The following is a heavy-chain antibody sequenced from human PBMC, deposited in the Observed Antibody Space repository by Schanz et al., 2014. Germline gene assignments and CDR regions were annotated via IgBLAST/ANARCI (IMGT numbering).Heavy chain of an antibody. J-gene: IGHJ4*02. Sequence: QVQLVESGGGVVQPGGSLRLSCAASGFTFSNYIMHWVRQAPGKGLDWVATISYDGSNKYYADSVKGRFTISRDNSKNTLYLQMNSLRAEDTAVYYCAKDLAVAGYYWGQGTLVTVSS. V-gene: IGHV3-30*18. CDR1: GFTFSNYI. CDR2: ISYDGSNK. D-gene: IGHD6-19*01. CDR3: AKDLAVAGYY.